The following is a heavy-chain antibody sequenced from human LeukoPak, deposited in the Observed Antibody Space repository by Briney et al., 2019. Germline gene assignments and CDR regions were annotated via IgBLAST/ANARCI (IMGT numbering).Heavy chain of an antibody. CDR1: GFTFSSYG. CDR2: IYSGGTT. CDR3: ARGRGYSQSNWVDP. Sequence: PGGSLRLSCAASGFTFSSYGMHWVRQAPGKGLEWVSVIYSGGTTYYADSVKGRFTISRDNSKNTLYLQMNSLRAEDTAVYYCARGRGYSQSNWVDPWGQGTMVTVSA. J-gene: IGHJ5*02. V-gene: IGHV3-NL1*01. D-gene: IGHD5-18*01.